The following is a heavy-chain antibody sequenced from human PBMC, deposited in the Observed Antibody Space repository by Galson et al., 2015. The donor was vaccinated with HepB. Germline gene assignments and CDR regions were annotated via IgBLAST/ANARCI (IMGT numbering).Heavy chain of an antibody. J-gene: IGHJ5*02. D-gene: IGHD2-21*01. CDR2: ISSSSSTI. Sequence: GKGLEWVSYISSSSSTIYYADAVKGRFTISRDNAKNSLYLQMNSLRAEDTAVYYCARDSTVAYCGGDCYNWFDPWGQGTLVTVSS. CDR3: ARDSTVAYCGGDCYNWFDP. V-gene: IGHV3-48*01.